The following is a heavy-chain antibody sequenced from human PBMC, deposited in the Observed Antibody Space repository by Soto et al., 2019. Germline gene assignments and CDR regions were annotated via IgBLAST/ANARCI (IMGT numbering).Heavy chain of an antibody. D-gene: IGHD6-19*01. CDR3: ARGFSSVSMDA. CDR1: VGSVSGGGYY. CDR2: IYSSGSA. Sequence: PSETLSLTCTVSVGSVSGGGYYWSWIRQPPGKGLEWIGYIYSSGSANYNPSLKSRVTISRDTSKNQISLKVASVTAADTAGYYCARGFSSVSMDAWGQGTTVTVSS. V-gene: IGHV4-61*08. J-gene: IGHJ6*02.